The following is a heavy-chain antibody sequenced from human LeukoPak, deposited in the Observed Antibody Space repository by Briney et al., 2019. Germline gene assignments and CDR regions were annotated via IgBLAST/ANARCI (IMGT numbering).Heavy chain of an antibody. CDR1: GYTFTSYG. J-gene: IGHJ4*02. V-gene: IGHV1-18*01. CDR2: ISAYNGNT. Sequence: ASVKVSCKASGYTFTSYGISWVRQAPGQGLEWMGWISAYNGNTNYAQKLQGRVTMTTDTSTSTAYMELRSLRSDDTAVYYCARERATYYDILTGSNPVDYWGQGTLVTVSS. D-gene: IGHD3-9*01. CDR3: ARERATYYDILTGSNPVDY.